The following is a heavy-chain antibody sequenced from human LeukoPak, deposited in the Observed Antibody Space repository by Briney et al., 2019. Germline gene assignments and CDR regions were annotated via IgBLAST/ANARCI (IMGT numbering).Heavy chain of an antibody. CDR2: IYTSGST. D-gene: IGHD3-3*01. J-gene: IGHJ4*02. Sequence: SETLSLTCAVSGGSISSYYWSWIRQPAGKGLEWIGRIYTSGSTNYNPSLKSRVTMSVDTSKNQFSLKLSSVTAADTAAYYCARESRGFWSGYPDYWGQGTLVTVSS. CDR1: GGSISSYY. CDR3: ARESRGFWSGYPDY. V-gene: IGHV4-4*07.